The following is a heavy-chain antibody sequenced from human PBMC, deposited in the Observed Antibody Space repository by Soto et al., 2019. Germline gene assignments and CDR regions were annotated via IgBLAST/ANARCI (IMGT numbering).Heavy chain of an antibody. CDR2: IYPGDSDT. Sequence: GXSLKISCKGSGYSFTSCWIGWVRQMPGKGLEWMGIIYPGDSDTRYSPSFQGQVTISADKSISTAYLQWSSLKASDTAMYYCARTSAAGKYYYGMDVWGQGTTVTVSS. CDR1: GYSFTSCW. V-gene: IGHV5-51*01. J-gene: IGHJ6*02. D-gene: IGHD6-13*01. CDR3: ARTSAAGKYYYGMDV.